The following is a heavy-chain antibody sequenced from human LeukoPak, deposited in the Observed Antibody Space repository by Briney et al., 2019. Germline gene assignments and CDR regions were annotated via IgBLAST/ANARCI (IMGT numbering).Heavy chain of an antibody. CDR3: AKLGRFNYDASGYYLDY. J-gene: IGHJ4*02. CDR1: GFTLSTYA. V-gene: IGHV3-23*01. CDR2: ISAGGGGT. D-gene: IGHD3-22*01. Sequence: PGGSLRLSCAASGFTLSTYAMSWVRQAPGKGLEWVSGISAGGGGTYYAASVKGRFTISRDNSKSTLSLQMDSLRAEDTAIYYCAKLGRFNYDASGYYLDYWGQGTLVTVSS.